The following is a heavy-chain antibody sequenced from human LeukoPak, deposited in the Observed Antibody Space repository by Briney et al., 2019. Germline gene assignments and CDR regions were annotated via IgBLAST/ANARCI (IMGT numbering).Heavy chain of an antibody. D-gene: IGHD6-6*01. J-gene: IGHJ4*02. CDR3: ARIVGIAARRGIDY. Sequence: SETLSLTCAVYGGSFSGHYWSWIRQPPGKGLEWIGEINHSGSTNYNPSLKSRVAISVDTSKNQFSLKLSSVTAADTAVYYCARIVGIAARRGIDYWGQGTLVTVSS. CDR2: INHSGST. CDR1: GGSFSGHY. V-gene: IGHV4-34*01.